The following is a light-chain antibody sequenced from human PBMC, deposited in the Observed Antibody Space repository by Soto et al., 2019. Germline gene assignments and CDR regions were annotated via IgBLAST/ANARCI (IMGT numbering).Light chain of an antibody. CDR2: KAS. CDR1: QSISSW. V-gene: IGKV1-5*03. Sequence: DIQMTQSPSILSASVGDRVTITCRASQSISSWLAWYQQKPGKAPNLLIYKASSLESGVPSRFSGSGSGTEFTLTISSLQPDDFATYYCQQYNSYPTFGGGTKVEIK. J-gene: IGKJ4*01. CDR3: QQYNSYPT.